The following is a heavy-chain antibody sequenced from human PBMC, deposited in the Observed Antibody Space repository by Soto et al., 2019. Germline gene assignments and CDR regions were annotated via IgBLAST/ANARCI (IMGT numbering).Heavy chain of an antibody. V-gene: IGHV3-30-3*01. CDR3: AREGWGVVPAAAYLYYYGMDV. J-gene: IGHJ6*02. D-gene: IGHD2-2*01. Sequence: GGSLRLSCAASGFTFSSYAMHWVRQAPGKGLEWVAVISYDGSNKYYADSVKGRFTISRDNSKNTLYLQMNSLRAEDTAVYYCAREGWGVVPAAAYLYYYGMDVWGQGTTVTVSS. CDR1: GFTFSSYA. CDR2: ISYDGSNK.